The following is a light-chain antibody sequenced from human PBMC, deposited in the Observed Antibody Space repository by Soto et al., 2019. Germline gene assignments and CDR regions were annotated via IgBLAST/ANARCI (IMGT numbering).Light chain of an antibody. CDR2: EVS. V-gene: IGLV2-14*01. CDR3: SSYTSSSTGGDV. Sequence: QSVLTQPASVSGSPGQSITISCTGTSSDVGGYNYVSWYQQHPGKAPKLMIYEVSNRPSGVSNRFSGSKSGNTASLTISGLQAEDEADYYCSSYTSSSTGGDVFGSGTKVTVL. J-gene: IGLJ1*01. CDR1: SSDVGGYNY.